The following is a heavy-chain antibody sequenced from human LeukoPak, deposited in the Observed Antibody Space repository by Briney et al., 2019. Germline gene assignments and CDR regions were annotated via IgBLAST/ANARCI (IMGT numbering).Heavy chain of an antibody. V-gene: IGHV4-59*01. J-gene: IGHJ4*02. CDR3: ARARRSGLYFDY. Sequence: PSETLSLTCTVSGGSISSYYWSWIRQPPGKGLEWIGYIYYSGSTNYNPSLKSRVTISVDTSKNQFSLKLSSVTAADTAVYYCARARRSGLYFDYWGQGTLVTVSS. CDR2: IYYSGST. CDR1: GGSISSYY. D-gene: IGHD3-3*01.